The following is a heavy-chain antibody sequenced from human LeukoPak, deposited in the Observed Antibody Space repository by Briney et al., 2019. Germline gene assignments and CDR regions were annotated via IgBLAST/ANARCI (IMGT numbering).Heavy chain of an antibody. J-gene: IGHJ4*02. V-gene: IGHV3-30*18. Sequence: GGSLRLSCAASGFTFSSYSMNWVRQAPGKGLEWVAVISYDGSNKYYADSVKGRFTISRDNSKNTLYLQMNSLRAEDTAVYYCAKDHRGYSYDPTDYWGQGTLVTVSS. CDR3: AKDHRGYSYDPTDY. CDR2: ISYDGSNK. D-gene: IGHD5-18*01. CDR1: GFTFSSYS.